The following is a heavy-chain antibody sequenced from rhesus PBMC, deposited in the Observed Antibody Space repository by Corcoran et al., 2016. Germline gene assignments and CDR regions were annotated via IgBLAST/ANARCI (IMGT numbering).Heavy chain of an antibody. CDR2: VGAGYGDI. Sequence: QLEESGPGLGEPSENLSPTLPFLGRPCHSLNWGSWVRQPPRKGSEWFGNVGAGYGDICYNPTLKSGVTISKDTSKNQFSLKMTSMAAADTAVYYCGRHPYPFGGLDSWGQGVVVTVSS. J-gene: IGHJ6*01. CDR1: GRPCHSLNW. V-gene: IGHV4-65*02. CDR3: GRHPYPFGGLDS.